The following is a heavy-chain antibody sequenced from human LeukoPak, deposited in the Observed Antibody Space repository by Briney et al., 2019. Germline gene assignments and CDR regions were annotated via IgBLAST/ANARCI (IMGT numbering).Heavy chain of an antibody. CDR2: IWYEGTNE. D-gene: IGHD1-26*01. J-gene: IGHJ4*02. CDR3: ARAIVGHTGDY. CDR1: GFTFYDYA. V-gene: IGHV3-33*08. Sequence: GGSLRLSCAASGFTFYDYAMHWVRQAPGKGLEWVAVIWYEGTNEYYAEAVKSRFTISRDNSKNTLYLQMNSLRAEDAAVYYCARAIVGHTGDYWGQGTLVTVAS.